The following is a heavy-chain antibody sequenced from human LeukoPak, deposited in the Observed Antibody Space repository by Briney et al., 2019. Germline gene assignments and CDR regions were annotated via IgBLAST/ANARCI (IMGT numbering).Heavy chain of an antibody. V-gene: IGHV1-8*01. J-gene: IGHJ4*02. CDR1: GYTFIGYD. Sequence: ASVKVSCKTSGYTFIGYDINWVRQATGQGLEWMGWMNPNSGDTGYAQKFQGRVTMTRDTSIGTAYMELSSLRSEDTAVYYCARALSGCVLCFDYWGQGSLVTVSP. CDR3: ARALSGCVLCFDY. CDR2: MNPNSGDT. D-gene: IGHD6-19*01.